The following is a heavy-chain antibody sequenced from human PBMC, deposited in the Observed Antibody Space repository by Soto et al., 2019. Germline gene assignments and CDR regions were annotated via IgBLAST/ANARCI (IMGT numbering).Heavy chain of an antibody. CDR1: GGTFSSYA. CDR2: FIPIFGTA. V-gene: IGHV1-69*12. Sequence: QVQLVQSGAEVKKPGSSVKVSCKASGGTFSSYAISWVRQAPGQGLEWMGGFIPIFGTANYAQKFQGRVTITADESTSTAYMELSSLRYEDTAVYYCARELIAVGCTAFGWFDPWGQGTLVTVSS. J-gene: IGHJ5*02. CDR3: ARELIAVGCTAFGWFDP. D-gene: IGHD6-19*01.